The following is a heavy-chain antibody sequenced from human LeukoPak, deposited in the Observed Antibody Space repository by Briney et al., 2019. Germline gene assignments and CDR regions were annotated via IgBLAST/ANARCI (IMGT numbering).Heavy chain of an antibody. CDR3: ARGETYYCSGGSCYDQYYYYYYMDV. CDR1: GYTFTGYY. D-gene: IGHD2-15*01. Sequence: VASVKVSCKASGYTFTGYYMHWVRQAPGQGLEWMGWINPNSSGTNYAQKFQGRVTVTRDTSISTAYLELSRLRSDDTAVYYCARGETYYCSGGSCYDQYYYYYYMDVWGKGTTVTISS. CDR2: INPNSSGT. V-gene: IGHV1-2*02. J-gene: IGHJ6*03.